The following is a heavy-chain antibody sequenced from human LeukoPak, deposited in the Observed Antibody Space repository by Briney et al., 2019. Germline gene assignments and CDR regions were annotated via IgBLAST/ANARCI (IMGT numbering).Heavy chain of an antibody. V-gene: IGHV1-69*05. CDR2: IIPIFGTA. Sequence: ASVKVSCKASGGTFSSYAISWVRQAPGQGLEWMGGIIPIFGTANYAQKFQGRVTITTDESTSTAYMELNSLRSEDTAVYYCARHSAPEVEMATITSPLFDYWGQGTLVTVSS. J-gene: IGHJ4*02. CDR1: GGTFSSYA. CDR3: ARHSAPEVEMATITSPLFDY. D-gene: IGHD5-24*01.